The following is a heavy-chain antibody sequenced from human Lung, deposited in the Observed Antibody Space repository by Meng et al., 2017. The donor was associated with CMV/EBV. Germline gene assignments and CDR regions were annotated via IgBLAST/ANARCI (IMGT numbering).Heavy chain of an antibody. D-gene: IGHD3-9*01. J-gene: IGHJ3*01. Sequence: SCAAPGFTFSSYGVHWVRQAPGEGLEWVAFISYGGGKEYYADSVKGRFTISRDNSKNMLFLQMDSLRPDDTAVYYCARELYYDILTGPRAFDVWGQGXMVTVSS. CDR1: GFTFSSYG. V-gene: IGHV3-30-3*01. CDR2: ISYGGGKE. CDR3: ARELYYDILTGPRAFDV.